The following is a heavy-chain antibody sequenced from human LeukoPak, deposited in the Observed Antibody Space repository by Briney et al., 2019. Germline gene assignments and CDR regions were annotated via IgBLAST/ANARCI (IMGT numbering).Heavy chain of an antibody. V-gene: IGHV4-39*01. J-gene: IGHJ4*02. CDR3: ARDLGYCSSTSCYFFF. CDR2: IFYSGST. Sequence: SETLSLTCTVSGGSISSSSYYWGWIRQPPGKGLEWIGSIFYSGSTYYNPSLKSRVTISVDASKNQFSLKLSSVTAADTAGYYCARDLGYCSSTSCYFFFWGQGTLVTVSS. CDR1: GGSISSSSYY. D-gene: IGHD2-2*01.